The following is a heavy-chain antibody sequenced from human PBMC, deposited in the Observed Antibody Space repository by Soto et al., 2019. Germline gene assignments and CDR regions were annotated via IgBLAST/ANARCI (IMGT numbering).Heavy chain of an antibody. V-gene: IGHV1-69*13. CDR1: GGTFSSYA. J-gene: IGHJ4*02. CDR2: IIPIFGTA. D-gene: IGHD2-15*01. Sequence: SVKVSFKASGGTFSSYAISWVRQAPGQGLEWMGGIIPIFGTANYAQKFQGRVTITADESTSTAYMELSSLRSEDTAVYYCAVAGGRDCSGGSCFIDYWGQGTLVTVSS. CDR3: AVAGGRDCSGGSCFIDY.